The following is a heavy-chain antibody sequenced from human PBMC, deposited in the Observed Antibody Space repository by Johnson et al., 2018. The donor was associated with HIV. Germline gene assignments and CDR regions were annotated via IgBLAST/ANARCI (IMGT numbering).Heavy chain of an antibody. D-gene: IGHD6-13*01. V-gene: IGHV3-13*01. CDR2: IGSADDT. CDR1: GFTFSSFD. CDR3: AREGWNSSSWYRMSAFDI. J-gene: IGHJ3*02. Sequence: VQLVESGGGLVQPGGSLRLSCAASGFTFSSFDMRWVRQATGKGLEWVSVIGSADDTNYAGSVKGRFTISRENAKNSLYLQLNSLRAGDTAVYYCAREGWNSSSWYRMSAFDIWGQGTMVTVSS.